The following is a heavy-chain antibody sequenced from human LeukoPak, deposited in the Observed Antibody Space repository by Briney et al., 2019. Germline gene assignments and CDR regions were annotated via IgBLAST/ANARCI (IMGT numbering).Heavy chain of an antibody. Sequence: SETLSLTCAVYGGSFSGYYWSWIRQPPGKGLEWIGEINHSGSTNYNPSLKSRVTISVDTSKNQFSLKLSSVTAADTAVYYCARPSGDYWGQGTLVTVSS. CDR3: ARPSGDY. CDR2: INHSGST. J-gene: IGHJ4*02. V-gene: IGHV4-34*01. CDR1: GGSFSGYY.